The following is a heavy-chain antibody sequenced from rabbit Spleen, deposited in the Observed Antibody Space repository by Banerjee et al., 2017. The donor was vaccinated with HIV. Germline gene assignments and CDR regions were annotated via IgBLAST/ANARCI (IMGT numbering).Heavy chain of an antibody. CDR3: ARDGAGGSYFAL. J-gene: IGHJ6*01. D-gene: IGHD8-1*01. CDR2: IDAGSSGFT. CDR1: GVSFSYSSY. V-gene: IGHV1S40*01. Sequence: QSLEESGGDLVKPGASLTLTCTASGVSFSYSSYMCWVRQAPGKGLEWIACIDAGSSGFTYFAAWAKGRFTISKASSTAVTLQMTRLTAADTATYFCARDGAGGSYFALWGPGTLVTVS.